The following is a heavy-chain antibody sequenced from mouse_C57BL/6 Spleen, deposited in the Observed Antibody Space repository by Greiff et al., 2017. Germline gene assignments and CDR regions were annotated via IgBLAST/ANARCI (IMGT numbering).Heavy chain of an antibody. J-gene: IGHJ2*01. V-gene: IGHV5-4*01. CDR3: ARELDY. CDR1: GFTFSSYA. CDR2: ISDGGSYT. Sequence: EVHLVESGGGLVKPGGSLKLSCAASGFTFSSYAMSWVRQTPEKRLEWVATISDGGSYTYYPDNVKGRFTISRDNAKNNLYLQMSHLKSEDTAMYYCARELDYWGKGTTLTVSS.